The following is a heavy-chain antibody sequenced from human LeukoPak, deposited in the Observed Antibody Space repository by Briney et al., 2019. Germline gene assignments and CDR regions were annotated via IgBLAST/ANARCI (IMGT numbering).Heavy chain of an antibody. D-gene: IGHD1-26*01. J-gene: IGHJ4*02. CDR1: GGTFSSYA. Sequence: AASVKVSCKASGGTFSSYAISWVRQAPGQGLEWMGGIIPIFGTANYAQKFQGRVTITADESTSTAYMELSSLRSEDTAVYYCARHSGSYLYTFDYWGQGTLVTVSS. CDR2: IIPIFGTA. CDR3: ARHSGSYLYTFDY. V-gene: IGHV1-69*01.